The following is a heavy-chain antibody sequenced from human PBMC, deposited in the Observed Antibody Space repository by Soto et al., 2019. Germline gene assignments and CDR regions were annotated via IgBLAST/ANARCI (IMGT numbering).Heavy chain of an antibody. V-gene: IGHV4-59*01. Sequence: SETLSLTCTVSGGSISSYYWSWIRQPPGKGLEWIGYIYYSGSTNYNPSLKSRVTISVDTSKNQFSLKLSSVTAADTAVYYCARDDYGDEFDYWGQGTLVTVSS. CDR1: GGSISSYY. CDR2: IYYSGST. J-gene: IGHJ4*02. CDR3: ARDDYGDEFDY. D-gene: IGHD4-17*01.